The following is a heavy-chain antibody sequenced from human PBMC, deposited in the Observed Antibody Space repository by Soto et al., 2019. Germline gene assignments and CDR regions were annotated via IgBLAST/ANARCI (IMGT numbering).Heavy chain of an antibody. V-gene: IGHV1-69*06. Sequence: QVQLVQSGAEVKKPGSTVKVSCKASGGTFNSYAFSWERQAPGQGLEWVGGIIPMFGTVNYAQKFQGRVTITAGKSTSTAYMELSSLRSDDTAVYYCARVPGTNYYYGMDVWGQGTTVTVFS. CDR2: IIPMFGTV. J-gene: IGHJ6*02. CDR3: ARVPGTNYYYGMDV. CDR1: GGTFNSYA. D-gene: IGHD1-1*01.